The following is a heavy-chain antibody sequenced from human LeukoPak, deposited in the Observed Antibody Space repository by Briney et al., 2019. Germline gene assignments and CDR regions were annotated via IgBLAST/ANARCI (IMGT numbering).Heavy chain of an antibody. Sequence: PSETLSLTCAVYGGSFSGYYWSWIRQPPGKGLEWIGEINHSGSTNYNPSLKSRVTISVDTSKNQFSLKLSSVTAADTAVYYCARDSLDQQLFNQGWFDPWGQGTLVTVSS. D-gene: IGHD6-13*01. J-gene: IGHJ5*02. CDR3: ARDSLDQQLFNQGWFDP. V-gene: IGHV4-34*01. CDR2: INHSGST. CDR1: GGSFSGYY.